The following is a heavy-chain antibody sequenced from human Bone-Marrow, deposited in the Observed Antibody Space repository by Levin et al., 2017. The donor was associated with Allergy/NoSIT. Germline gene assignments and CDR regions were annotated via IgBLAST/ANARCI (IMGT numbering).Heavy chain of an antibody. D-gene: IGHD2-15*01. V-gene: IGHV1-2*02. CDR1: GYTFTNYY. CDR3: ARSMIGATNWFDP. Sequence: GESLKISCKTSGYTFTNYYIHWVRQAPGQGLEWMGWITPNSGDTNYAQKFQGRVTLTSDTSISTAYMELRRLRSDDTAVYYCARSMIGATNWFDPWGQGTLVTVSS. J-gene: IGHJ5*02. CDR2: ITPNSGDT.